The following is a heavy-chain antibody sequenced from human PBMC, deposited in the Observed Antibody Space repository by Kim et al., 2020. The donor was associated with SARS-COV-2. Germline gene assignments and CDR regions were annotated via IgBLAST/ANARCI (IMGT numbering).Heavy chain of an antibody. J-gene: IGHJ6*02. Sequence: KSRFTISREDSKNTLDLQMNSLRAEDTAVYYCAKDRGYSYGYVNYYYGMDVWGQGTTVTVSS. D-gene: IGHD5-18*01. CDR3: AKDRGYSYGYVNYYYGMDV. V-gene: IGHV3-23*01.